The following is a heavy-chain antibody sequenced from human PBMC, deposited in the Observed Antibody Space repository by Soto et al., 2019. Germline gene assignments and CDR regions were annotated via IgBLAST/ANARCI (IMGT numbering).Heavy chain of an antibody. D-gene: IGHD1-26*01. Sequence: EVQLVESGGGLVQPGGSLRLSCAASGFTFSSYYMSWVRHAQGKGLEWVANVNEDGSEKYYVDSVKGRFTVSRENAKNSLYLQMTSLRAEDTAGYYCAKWGGAGSDNWGQGTLVTVAS. V-gene: IGHV3-7*01. CDR3: AKWGGAGSDN. CDR2: VNEDGSEK. CDR1: GFTFSSYY. J-gene: IGHJ4*02.